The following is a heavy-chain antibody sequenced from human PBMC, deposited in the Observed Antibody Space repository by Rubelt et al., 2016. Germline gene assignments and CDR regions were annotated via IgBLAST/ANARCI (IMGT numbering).Heavy chain of an antibody. CDR1: GGSVSSGSYY. CDR2: IYYSGST. V-gene: IGHV4-61*01. D-gene: IGHD3-10*01. CDR3: ARDYVVRGRANYYGMDV. Sequence: QVQLQESGPGLVKPSETLSLTCTVSGGSVSSGSYYWSWIRQPPGKGLEWIGYIYYSGSTNYNPPLIVRVPISVEPSKNQFSLNLSSVTAADTAVYYCARDYVVRGRANYYGMDVWGQGTTVTVSS. J-gene: IGHJ6*02.